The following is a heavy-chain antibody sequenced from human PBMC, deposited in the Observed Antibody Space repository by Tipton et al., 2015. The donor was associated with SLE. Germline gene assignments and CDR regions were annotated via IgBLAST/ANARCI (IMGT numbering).Heavy chain of an antibody. V-gene: IGHV4-59*12. CDR2: IYYSGST. Sequence: LRLSCEGSGFIFSTYAMSWVRQAPGKGLEWIGYIYYSGSTNYHPPLKSRVTISIDTSKNLFSLKLSSVTAAATAVYYCARRSSSWYRGYAFDIWGQGTMVTVSS. D-gene: IGHD6-13*01. CDR1: GFIFSTYA. CDR3: ARRSSSWYRGYAFDI. J-gene: IGHJ3*02.